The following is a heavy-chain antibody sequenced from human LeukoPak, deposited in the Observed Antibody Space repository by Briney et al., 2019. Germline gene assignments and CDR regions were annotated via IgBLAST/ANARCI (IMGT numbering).Heavy chain of an antibody. CDR3: AKAPLAARFPFDY. Sequence: GGPLRLSCAASGFTFDDYTMHWVRQAPGKGLEWVSLISWDGGSTYFADSVKGRFTISRDNSKNSLYLQMNSLRTEDTALYYCAKAPLAARFPFDYWGQGTLVTVSS. CDR1: GFTFDDYT. D-gene: IGHD6-6*01. J-gene: IGHJ4*02. CDR2: ISWDGGST. V-gene: IGHV3-43*01.